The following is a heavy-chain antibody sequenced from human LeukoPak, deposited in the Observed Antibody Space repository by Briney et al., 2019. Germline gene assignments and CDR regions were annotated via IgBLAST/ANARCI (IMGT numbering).Heavy chain of an antibody. CDR3: ARGAAMVTLPFDY. D-gene: IGHD5-18*01. V-gene: IGHV4-34*01. Sequence: SETLSLTCAVYGGSFSGYYWSWIRQPPGKGLEWIGEINHSGSTNYNPSLKSRVTISVDTSKNQFSLKLSFVTAADTAVYYCARGAAMVTLPFDYWGQGTLVTVSS. CDR1: GGSFSGYY. J-gene: IGHJ4*02. CDR2: INHSGST.